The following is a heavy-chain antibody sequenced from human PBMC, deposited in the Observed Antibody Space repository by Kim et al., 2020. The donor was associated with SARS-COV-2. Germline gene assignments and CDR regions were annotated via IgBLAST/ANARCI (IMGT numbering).Heavy chain of an antibody. Sequence: SETLSLTCTVSGGSISSSSYYWGWIRQPPGKGLEWIGSIYYSGSTYYNPSLKSRVTISVDTSKNQFSLKLSSVTAADTAVYYCARHIGPGDWVARIFDYWGQGTLVTVSS. D-gene: IGHD5-12*01. V-gene: IGHV4-39*01. CDR1: GGSISSSSYY. J-gene: IGHJ4*02. CDR3: ARHIGPGDWVARIFDY. CDR2: IYYSGST.